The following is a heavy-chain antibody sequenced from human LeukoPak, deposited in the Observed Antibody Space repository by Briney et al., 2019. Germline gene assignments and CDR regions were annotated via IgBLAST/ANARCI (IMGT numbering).Heavy chain of an antibody. CDR3: ARDFYYYDSSGYYVFDY. D-gene: IGHD3-22*01. J-gene: IGHJ4*02. CDR1: GGTFSSYA. Sequence: SVKVSCKASGGTFSSYAISWVRQAPGQGLEWMGGIIPIFGTANYAQKFQGRVTITADESTSTAYMELSSLRSEDTAVYYCARDFYYYDSSGYYVFDYWGQGTLVTVSS. V-gene: IGHV1-69*13. CDR2: IIPIFGTA.